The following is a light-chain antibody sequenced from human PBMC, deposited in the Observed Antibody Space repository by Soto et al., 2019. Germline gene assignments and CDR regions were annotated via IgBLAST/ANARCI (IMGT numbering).Light chain of an antibody. CDR2: EGS. V-gene: IGLV2-14*02. CDR1: SSDVGSYNL. Sequence: QSALTQPASVSGSPGQSITISCTGTSSDVGSYNLVSWYQQHPGKGPKLMIYEGSKRPSGVSDRFSGSKSGNTASLTISGLQAEDEADYYCSSYTAGGTIFGTGTKLTVL. J-gene: IGLJ1*01. CDR3: SSYTAGGTI.